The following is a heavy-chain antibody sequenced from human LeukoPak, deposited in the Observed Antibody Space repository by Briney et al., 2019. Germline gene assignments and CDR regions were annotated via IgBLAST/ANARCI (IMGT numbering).Heavy chain of an antibody. J-gene: IGHJ5*02. CDR1: GGTFSSYA. D-gene: IGHD6-19*01. CDR3: ARDSSGWYGWFDP. Sequence: SVKVSCKASGGTFSSYAISWVRQAPGQGVEWMGRIIPILGIANYAQKFQGRVTITADKSTSTAYMELSSLRSEDTAVYYCARDSSGWYGWFDPWGQGTLVTVSS. CDR2: IIPILGIA. V-gene: IGHV1-69*04.